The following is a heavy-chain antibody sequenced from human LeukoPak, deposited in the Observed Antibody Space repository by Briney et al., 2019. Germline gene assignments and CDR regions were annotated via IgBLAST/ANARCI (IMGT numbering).Heavy chain of an antibody. CDR1: GYTFTGYY. V-gene: IGHV1-2*02. J-gene: IGHJ4*02. CDR3: ARFDQDWFTFDY. D-gene: IGHD3-9*01. Sequence: ASVKFSCKASGYTFTGYYIHWVRQAPGQGLEWMGWIHPNSGDTNYVQKFQGRVTMTRDTSITTAYMELSLRSDDTAVYYCARFDQDWFTFDYWGQGTVVTVSS. CDR2: IHPNSGDT.